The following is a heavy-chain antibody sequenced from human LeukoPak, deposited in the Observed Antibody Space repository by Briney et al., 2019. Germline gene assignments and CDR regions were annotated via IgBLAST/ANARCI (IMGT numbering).Heavy chain of an antibody. V-gene: IGHV3-7*04. D-gene: IGHD6-13*01. CDR2: LQHDGSAI. Sequence: GGSLRLSCAASGFTFSNFGMTWVRQAPGKGLEWVANLQHDGSAIHYVDSVKGRFTISRDNAKNSLFLQMSSLRADDTAVYYCVRAAGDFWGQGTLVNVSS. J-gene: IGHJ4*02. CDR1: GFTFSNFG. CDR3: VRAAGDF.